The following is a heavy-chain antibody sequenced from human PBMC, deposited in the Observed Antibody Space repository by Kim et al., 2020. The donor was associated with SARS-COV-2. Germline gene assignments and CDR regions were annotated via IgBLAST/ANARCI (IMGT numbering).Heavy chain of an antibody. D-gene: IGHD5-12*01. CDR3: AGFSRDGYMYNWFDP. CDR2: MNPNSGNT. CDR1: GYTFTSYD. V-gene: IGHV1-8*01. J-gene: IGHJ5*02. Sequence: ASVKVSCKASGYTFTSYDINWVRQATGQGLEWMGWMNPNSGNTGYAQKFQGRVTMTRNTSISTAYMELSSLRSEDTAVYYCAGFSRDGYMYNWFDPWGQGTLVTVSS.